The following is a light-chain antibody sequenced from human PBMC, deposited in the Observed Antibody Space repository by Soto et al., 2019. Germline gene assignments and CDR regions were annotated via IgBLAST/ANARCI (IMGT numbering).Light chain of an antibody. CDR2: GPS. V-gene: IGKV3-20*01. J-gene: IGKJ2*01. CDR3: QYFGSSPPYT. Sequence: EIVLTQSPGTLSLSPGERATLSCRASQSVSSSYLAWYQQKPGQAPRLLIYGPSSRATGIPDRFSGTGSGTDFTLTISRLEPEDFAVYYCQYFGSSPPYTFGQGTKLEIK. CDR1: QSVSSSY.